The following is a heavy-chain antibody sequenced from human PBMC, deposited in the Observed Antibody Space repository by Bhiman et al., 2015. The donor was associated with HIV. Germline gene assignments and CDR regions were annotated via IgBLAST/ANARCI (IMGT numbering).Heavy chain of an antibody. V-gene: IGHV3-33*06. CDR3: AKEKDMIVVTNPDY. D-gene: IGHD3-22*01. J-gene: IGHJ4*02. CDR1: GFTFSSYG. Sequence: QVQLVESGGGVVQPGRSLRLSCEASGFTFSSYGMHWVRQAPGKGLEWVAVIWYDGTNKYYADSVKGRFTISRDNSKNTLYLQMSSLRVEDTAVYYCAKEKDMIVVTNPDYWGQGTLVT. CDR2: IWYDGTNK.